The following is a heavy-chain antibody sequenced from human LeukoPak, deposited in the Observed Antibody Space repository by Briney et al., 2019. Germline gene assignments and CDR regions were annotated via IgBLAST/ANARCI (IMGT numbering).Heavy chain of an antibody. D-gene: IGHD3-10*01. CDR1: GGSISSSSYY. CDR2: IYYSGST. Sequence: SETLSLTCTVSGGSISSSSYYWGWIRQPPGKGLEWTGSIYYSGSTYYNPSLKSRVTISVDTSKNQFSLKLSSVTAADTAVYYCARGVGSGSYSFFDYWGQGTLVTVSS. CDR3: ARGVGSGSYSFFDY. V-gene: IGHV4-39*01. J-gene: IGHJ4*02.